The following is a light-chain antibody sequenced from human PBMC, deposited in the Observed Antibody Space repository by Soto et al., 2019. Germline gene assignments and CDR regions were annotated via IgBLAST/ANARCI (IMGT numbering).Light chain of an antibody. CDR2: DAS. CDR1: QSVDTY. J-gene: IGKJ5*01. Sequence: EIVLTQSPATLSLSPGESATLSCTTNQSVDTYFAWYQQKRGLAPRLLIYDASNRAIGIPARFSGRGSETDFSPTILNLEAEHFGIYFCQQSGTWPPTFGRGTRLEI. V-gene: IGKV3-11*01. CDR3: QQSGTWPPT.